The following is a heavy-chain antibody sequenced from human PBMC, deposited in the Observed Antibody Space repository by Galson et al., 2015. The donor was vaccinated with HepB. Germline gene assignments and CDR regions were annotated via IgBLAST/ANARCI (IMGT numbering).Heavy chain of an antibody. Sequence: SLRLSCAASGFTFSNYWMSWVRQAPGKGLDWVANIKQDGSEKYYVNSVKGRFTISRDNAKNSLYLQMNSLRAEDTAVYYCASSSWHGYWGQGTLVTVSS. CDR1: GFTFSNYW. CDR3: ASSSWHGY. CDR2: IKQDGSEK. D-gene: IGHD6-13*01. V-gene: IGHV3-7*01. J-gene: IGHJ4*02.